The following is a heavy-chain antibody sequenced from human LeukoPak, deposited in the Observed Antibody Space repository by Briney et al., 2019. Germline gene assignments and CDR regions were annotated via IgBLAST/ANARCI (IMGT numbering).Heavy chain of an antibody. CDR2: ISGGGGST. J-gene: IGHJ6*02. Sequence: GGSLRLPCAASGFTFSSYAMSWVRQAPGKGLEWVSAISGGGGSTYYADSVKGRFTISRDNSKNTLYLQMNSLRAEDTAVYYCAKDISRNDGPYYYYGMDVWGQGTTVTVSS. CDR3: AKDISRNDGPYYYYGMDV. V-gene: IGHV3-23*01. CDR1: GFTFSSYA. D-gene: IGHD1-1*01.